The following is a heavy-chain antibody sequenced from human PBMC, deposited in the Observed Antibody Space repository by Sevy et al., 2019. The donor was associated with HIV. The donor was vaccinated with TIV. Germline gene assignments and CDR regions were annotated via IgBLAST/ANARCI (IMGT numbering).Heavy chain of an antibody. CDR2: INPKSGAT. Sequence: ASVKVSCKASGYTFSDSGYYVHRVRQAPGQGLEWMGWINPKSGATNYAQKFQGRVTMTRDTSVSTANMELSRLTSDDTAVYYCARESYDFWTGPVDYDYGMDVWGQGTTVTVSS. J-gene: IGHJ6*02. D-gene: IGHD3-3*01. CDR1: GYTFSDSGYY. V-gene: IGHV1-2*02. CDR3: ARESYDFWTGPVDYDYGMDV.